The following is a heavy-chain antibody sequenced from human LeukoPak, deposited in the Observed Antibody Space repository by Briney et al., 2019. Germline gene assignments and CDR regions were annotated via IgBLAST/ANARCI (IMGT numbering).Heavy chain of an antibody. CDR3: ARQTGSGLFILP. D-gene: IGHD3/OR15-3a*01. Sequence: SETLSLTCTVSIGSISSSNYYWDWIRQPPGKGLEWIGSIYYSGTAYYNPSLKSRVTISVDTSKNQFSLKLSSVTAADTAVYYCARQTGSGLFILPGGQGTLVTVSS. V-gene: IGHV4-39*07. CDR1: IGSISSSNYY. J-gene: IGHJ4*02. CDR2: IYYSGTA.